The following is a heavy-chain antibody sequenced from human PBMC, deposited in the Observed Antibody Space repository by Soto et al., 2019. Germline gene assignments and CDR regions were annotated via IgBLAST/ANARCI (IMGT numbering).Heavy chain of an antibody. CDR2: IYYSGST. CDR1: GGSISSGDYY. Sequence: PSETLSLTCTVSGGSISSGDYYWSWIRQPPGKGLEWIGYIYYSGSTYYNPSLKSRVTISVDTSKNQFSLKLSSVTAADTAVYYCARERRYYYGSGSYYGYDYWGQGTRVTVS. CDR3: ARERRYYYGSGSYYGYDY. J-gene: IGHJ4*02. V-gene: IGHV4-30-4*01. D-gene: IGHD3-10*01.